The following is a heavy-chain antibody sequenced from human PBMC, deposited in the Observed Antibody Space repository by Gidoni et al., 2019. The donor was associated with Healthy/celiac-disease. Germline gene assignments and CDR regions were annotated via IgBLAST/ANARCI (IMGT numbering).Heavy chain of an antibody. CDR3: AGGIAAGIDY. J-gene: IGHJ4*02. CDR2: MSRSSATI. V-gene: IGHV3-48*01. D-gene: IGHD6-13*01. CDR1: GFTFSSYS. Sequence: EVQLVESGGGLVQPGGSLRLSCAASGFTFSSYSINWVRQAPGKGLEWVSYMSRSSATIYYADSVKGRFTISRDNAKNSLYLQMNSLRAEDTAVYYCAGGIAAGIDYWGQGILVTVSS.